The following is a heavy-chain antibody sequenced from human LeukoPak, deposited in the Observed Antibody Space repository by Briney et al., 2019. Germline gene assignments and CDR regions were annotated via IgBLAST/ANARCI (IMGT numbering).Heavy chain of an antibody. J-gene: IGHJ5*02. D-gene: IGHD2-2*01. CDR2: INHSGST. CDR1: GGSFSGYY. CDR3: AAPRVGYCSSTSCPNWFDP. V-gene: IGHV4-34*01. Sequence: SETLSLTCAVYGGSFSGYYWSWIRQPPGKGLEWIGEINHSGSTNYNPSLKSRVTLSVDTSKNQFSLKLSSVTAADTAVYYCAAPRVGYCSSTSCPNWFDPWGQGTLVTVSS.